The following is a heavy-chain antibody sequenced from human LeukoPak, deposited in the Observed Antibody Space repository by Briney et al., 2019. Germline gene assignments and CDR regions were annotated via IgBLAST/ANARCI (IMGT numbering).Heavy chain of an antibody. J-gene: IGHJ4*02. Sequence: AGGSLRLSCAASGFTFSNHYMSWIRQAPGKGLGGGSYFASIDSGGFYADSVKGRFTISRDNSKNSLYLQMNSLRVEDTAVYYCARDGDTTSKVDYLGQGTLVTVSS. CDR2: FASIDSGG. D-gene: IGHD4-11*01. CDR3: ARDGDTTSKVDY. V-gene: IGHV3-11*01. CDR1: GFTFSNHY.